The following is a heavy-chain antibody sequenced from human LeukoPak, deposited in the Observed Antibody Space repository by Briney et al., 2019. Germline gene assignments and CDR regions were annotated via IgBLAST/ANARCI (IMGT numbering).Heavy chain of an antibody. J-gene: IGHJ4*02. Sequence: SVKVSCKASGGTFSRYAISWVRQAPGQVLEWMGGIIPIFGTANYAQNFQDRVTMTTDTSTSTAYMELRSLRSDDTAVYYCARGYCSGGSCYSGYWGQGTLVTVSS. D-gene: IGHD2-15*01. V-gene: IGHV1-69*05. CDR2: IIPIFGTA. CDR3: ARGYCSGGSCYSGY. CDR1: GGTFSRYA.